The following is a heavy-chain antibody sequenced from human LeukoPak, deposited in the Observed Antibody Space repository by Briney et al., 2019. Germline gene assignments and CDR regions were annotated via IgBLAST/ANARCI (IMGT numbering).Heavy chain of an antibody. CDR1: GDFITASY. D-gene: IGHD7-27*01. V-gene: IGHV4-59*01. CDR2: VYYSGST. Sequence: PSETLSLTCTVSGDFITASYWSWIRQPPGKVLEWIGYVYYSGSTEYNPSLRSRVTISLEMSKHQFSLNVTSVTAADTALYYCATNTGTVFDYWGQGALVTVSS. CDR3: ATNTGTVFDY. J-gene: IGHJ4*02.